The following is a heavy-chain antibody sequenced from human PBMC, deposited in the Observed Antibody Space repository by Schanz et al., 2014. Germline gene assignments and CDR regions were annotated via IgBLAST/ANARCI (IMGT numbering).Heavy chain of an antibody. V-gene: IGHV3-21*05. CDR2: ISSGSSYA. CDR3: AKDATRIDSVRVPTGIDY. J-gene: IGHJ4*02. D-gene: IGHD2-8*01. Sequence: VQLVESGGGVVQPGRSLRLSCAAYGFTLSSYAMHWVRQAPGKGLEWVSDISSGSSYANYADSVKGRFTISRDNAKNAQYLQKNSLSTEGAAVSDCAKDATRIDSVRVPTGIDYWGQGTLVTVSS. CDR1: GFTLSSYA.